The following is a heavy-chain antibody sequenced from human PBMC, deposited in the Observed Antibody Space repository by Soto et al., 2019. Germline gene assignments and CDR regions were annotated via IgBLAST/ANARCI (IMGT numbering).Heavy chain of an antibody. D-gene: IGHD4-17*01. J-gene: IGHJ2*01. Sequence: EVQLLDSGGGLVQPGGSLRLSCAASGFTFSTYALSWVRQAPGKGLEWVSAISGSGGSTYSADSVKGRFTISRDSSKSTLYLQMTSLRTEDTAVYYCTKGVGTTVRNGPWYFDVWGRGTLVTVSS. CDR3: TKGVGTTVRNGPWYFDV. CDR2: ISGSGGST. CDR1: GFTFSTYA. V-gene: IGHV3-23*01.